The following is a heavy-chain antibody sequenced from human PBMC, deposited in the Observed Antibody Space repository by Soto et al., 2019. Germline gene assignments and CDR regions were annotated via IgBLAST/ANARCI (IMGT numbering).Heavy chain of an antibody. CDR1: GLTFENFW. CDR2: IKQDGSER. CDR3: ARGGRAPYNWFDP. D-gene: IGHD3-16*01. J-gene: IGHJ5*02. V-gene: IGHV3-7*01. Sequence: ESGGGLVQPGGSLRISCVVSGLTFENFWMSWVRQARGKGLEWVANIKQDGSERYYLDSVRGRFTISRDNAENSLSLQMNSLRVDDTAVYYCARGGRAPYNWFDPWGQGTLVIVSS.